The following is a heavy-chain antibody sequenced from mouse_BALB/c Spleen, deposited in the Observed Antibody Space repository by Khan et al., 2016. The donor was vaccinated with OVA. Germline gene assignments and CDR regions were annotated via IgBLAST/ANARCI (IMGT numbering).Heavy chain of an antibody. Sequence: QVQLMQSGAELVRPGSSVKISCKASGYSFSRYWMNWVKQRPGQGLEWMGQRYPGNGDTNYTEHFKGKATLTADKSSSTAYMQLNSLTSEDSAVYFCRRGGDDGIAYWGHGTLVTVSA. V-gene: IGHV1-80*01. J-gene: IGHJ3*01. D-gene: IGHD2-3*01. CDR3: RRGGDDGIAY. CDR2: RYPGNGDT. CDR1: GYSFSRYW.